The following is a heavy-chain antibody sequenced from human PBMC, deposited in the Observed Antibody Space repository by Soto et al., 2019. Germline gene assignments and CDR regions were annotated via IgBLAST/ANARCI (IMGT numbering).Heavy chain of an antibody. CDR2: IYPGDSDT. D-gene: IGHD3-3*01. V-gene: IGHV5-51*01. Sequence: PGESLKISCMGSGYKVSTWHNFTSYWIAWVRQMPGEGLEWMGIIYPGDSDTRYSPSFQGQVTISAAKSINSVYLQWISLKASATATYYCARLGFNDDFLRGYYNVERYYGSDGCGQRTTVTASS. CDR1: GYKVSTWHNFTSYW. CDR3: ARLGFNDDFLRGYYNVERYYGSDG. J-gene: IGHJ6*01.